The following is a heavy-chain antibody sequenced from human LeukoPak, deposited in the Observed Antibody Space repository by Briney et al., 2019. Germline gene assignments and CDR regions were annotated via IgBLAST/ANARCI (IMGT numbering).Heavy chain of an antibody. CDR2: INTNTGNP. V-gene: IGHV7-4-1*02. CDR3: ASGVGDYYYYMDV. CDR1: GYTFTSYG. J-gene: IGHJ6*03. Sequence: ASVKVSCKASGYTFTSYGISWVRQAPGQGLEWMGWINTNTGNPTYAQGFTGRFVFSLDTSVSTAYLQISSLKAEDTAVYYCASGVGDYYYYMDVWGKGTTVTVSS. D-gene: IGHD3-10*01.